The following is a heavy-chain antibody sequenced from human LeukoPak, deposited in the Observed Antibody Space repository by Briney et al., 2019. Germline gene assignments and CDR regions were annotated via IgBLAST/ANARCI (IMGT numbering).Heavy chain of an antibody. CDR1: GFTVSSNY. D-gene: IGHD6-19*01. Sequence: GGSLRLSCAASGFTVSSNYISWVRQAPGKGLEWVSGISGSGDSTYYADSVKGRFTISRDNSKNTLYLQMNSLRAEDTAVYYCARRSGIAVAGAFDYWGQGTLVTVSS. CDR2: ISGSGDST. J-gene: IGHJ4*02. CDR3: ARRSGIAVAGAFDY. V-gene: IGHV3-23*01.